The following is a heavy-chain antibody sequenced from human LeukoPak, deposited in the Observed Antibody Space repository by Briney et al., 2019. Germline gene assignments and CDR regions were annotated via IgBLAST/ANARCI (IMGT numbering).Heavy chain of an antibody. CDR2: IYPGDSDT. CDR1: GYSFTSYW. Sequence: GESLKISCKGSGYSFTSYWIGWVRQMPGKGLVWMGMIYPGDSDTRYSPSFQGQVTISADKSISTAYLQWSSLKASDTAMYYCARQPIPTHYYGSGSKAFDIWGQGTMVTVSS. J-gene: IGHJ3*02. V-gene: IGHV5-51*01. CDR3: ARQPIPTHYYGSGSKAFDI. D-gene: IGHD3-10*01.